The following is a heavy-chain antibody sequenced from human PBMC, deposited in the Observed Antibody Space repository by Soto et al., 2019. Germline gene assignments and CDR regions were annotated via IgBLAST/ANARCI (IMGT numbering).Heavy chain of an antibody. J-gene: IGHJ6*04. D-gene: IGHD2-21*01. CDR2: SSPYNGNT. CDR1: GYTFRNYI. Sequence: QVQLVQSAGEVKKPGASAIVSCQAAGYTFRNYIIAWLRHAPGQGLEWMGWSSPYNGNTNYARQFRGRVTLTTDTSTSAAYLELRNLGSDDAATYYCAIYCAGNACYSRHYYAMDVWGKGTTVSVSS. V-gene: IGHV1-18*01. CDR3: AIYCAGNACYSRHYYAMDV.